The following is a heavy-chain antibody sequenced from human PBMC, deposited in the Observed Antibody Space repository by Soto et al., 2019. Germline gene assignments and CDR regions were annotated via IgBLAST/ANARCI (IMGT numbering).Heavy chain of an antibody. CDR2: IFHSGNA. CDR1: GSSLSPYY. J-gene: IGHJ6*02. CDR3: TREDDGMDV. V-gene: IGHV4-38-2*02. Sequence: PSETVSLTCAVSGSSLSPYYWGWVRQPPGKGLEWIGSIFHSGNAYYNPSLKSRVILSIDTSKNQFSLNLTAAIAADTAVYYCTREDDGMDVWGQGTTVTVSS.